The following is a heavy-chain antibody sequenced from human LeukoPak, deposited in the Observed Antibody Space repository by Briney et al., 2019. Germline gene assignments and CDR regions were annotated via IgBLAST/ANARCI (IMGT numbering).Heavy chain of an antibody. CDR3: ARDLAGIECSGGSWQNAFDI. V-gene: IGHV1-2*02. CDR2: INPNSGGT. J-gene: IGHJ3*02. Sequence: ASVKVSCKASGYTFTGYYMHWVRQAPGQGLEWMGWINPNSGGTNYAQKFQGRVTMTRDTSISTAYMELSRLRSDDTAVYYCARDLAGIECSGGSWQNAFDIWGQGTMVTVSS. D-gene: IGHD2-15*01. CDR1: GYTFTGYY.